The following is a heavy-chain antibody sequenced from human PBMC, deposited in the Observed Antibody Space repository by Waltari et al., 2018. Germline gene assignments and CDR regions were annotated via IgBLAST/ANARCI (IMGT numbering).Heavy chain of an antibody. D-gene: IGHD6-25*01. CDR2: INHSGST. J-gene: IGHJ2*01. Sequence: QVQLQQWGAGLLKPSATLSLTCAVYGGSFSGYSWSWIRQPPGKGLEWIGEINHSGSTNYNPSLKSRVTISVDTSKNQFSLKLSSVTAADTAVYYCARESAPRYFDLWGRGTLVTVSS. CDR3: ARESAPRYFDL. V-gene: IGHV4-34*01. CDR1: GGSFSGYS.